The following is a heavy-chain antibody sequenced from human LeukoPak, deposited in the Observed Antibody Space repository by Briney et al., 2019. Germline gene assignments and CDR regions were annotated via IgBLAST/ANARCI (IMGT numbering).Heavy chain of an antibody. D-gene: IGHD1-26*01. J-gene: IGHJ6*02. Sequence: GGSLRLSCAASGFTFSASDMHWVRQASGKGLEWVGRIGVKTNNYATAHGASVRGRFTISRDDSKNTACLQMNSLRTEDTAIYYCTYYRRDPAGYYYGMDVWGQGTTATVSS. V-gene: IGHV3-73*01. CDR2: IGVKTNNYAT. CDR3: TYYRRDPAGYYYGMDV. CDR1: GFTFSASD.